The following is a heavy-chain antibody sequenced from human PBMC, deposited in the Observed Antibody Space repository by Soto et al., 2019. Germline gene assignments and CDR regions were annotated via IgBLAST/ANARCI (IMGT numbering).Heavy chain of an antibody. J-gene: IGHJ6*02. CDR3: AREMDGYQRYSYYYYGMDV. CDR2: IIPIFGTA. V-gene: IGHV1-69*06. Sequence: SVKVSCRASGGTFSSYAISWVRQAPGQGLEWMGGIIPIFGTANYAQKFQGRVTITADKSTSTAYMELSSLRSEDTAVYYCAREMDGYQRYSYYYYGMDVCGQETTGTVSS. CDR1: GGTFSSYA. D-gene: IGHD5-12*01.